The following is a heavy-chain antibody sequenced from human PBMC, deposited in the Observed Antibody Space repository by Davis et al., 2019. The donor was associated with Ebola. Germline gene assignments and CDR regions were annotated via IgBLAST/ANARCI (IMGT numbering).Heavy chain of an antibody. CDR2: IYYSGST. V-gene: IGHV4-39*01. D-gene: IGHD3-16*01. CDR3: GGDLDY. J-gene: IGHJ4*02. CDR1: GGSISSSSYY. Sequence: MPGGSLRLSCTVSGGSISSSSYYWGWIRQPPGKGLEWIGSIYYSGSTYYNPSLKSRVTISVDTSKNQFSLKLSSVTAADTAVYYCGGDLDYWGQGTLVTVSS.